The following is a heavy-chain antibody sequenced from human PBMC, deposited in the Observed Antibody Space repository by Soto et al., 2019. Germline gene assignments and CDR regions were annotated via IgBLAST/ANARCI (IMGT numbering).Heavy chain of an antibody. CDR1: GFTFSSYG. J-gene: IGHJ3*02. V-gene: IGHV3-33*01. CDR2: IWYDGSNK. CDR3: ARDPMGFNAPAFDI. Sequence: GGSLRLSCAASGFTFSSYGMHWVRQAPGKGLEWVAVIWYDGSNKYYADSVKGRFTISRDNSKNTLYLQMNSLRAEDTAVYYCARDPMGFNAPAFDIWGQGTMVTVSS.